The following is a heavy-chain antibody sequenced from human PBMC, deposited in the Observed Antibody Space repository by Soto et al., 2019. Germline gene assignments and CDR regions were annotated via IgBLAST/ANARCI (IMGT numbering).Heavy chain of an antibody. CDR2: ISWNSGSI. V-gene: IGHV3-9*01. Sequence: EVQLVESGGGLVQPGRSLRLSCAASGFTFDDYAMHWVRQAPGKGLEWVSGISWNSGSIGYADSVKGRFTISRDNAKNSLYLQMNSLRAEDTALYYCAKDIGAAGTCIDYWGQGTLVTVSS. CDR1: GFTFDDYA. CDR3: AKDIGAAGTCIDY. D-gene: IGHD6-13*01. J-gene: IGHJ4*02.